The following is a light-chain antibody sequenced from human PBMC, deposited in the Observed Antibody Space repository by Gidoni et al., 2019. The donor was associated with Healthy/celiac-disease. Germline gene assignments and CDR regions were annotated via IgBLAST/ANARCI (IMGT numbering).Light chain of an antibody. CDR2: WAS. J-gene: IGKJ2*01. Sequence: DIVMTQTPDSLAVSVSERATIHCKSSQSVLYSSNNKNYLAWYQHKPGQPPKLLIYWASTRESGFPDRFSGSGSVTDFTLTISSLQAEDVAVYYCQQYYSTPLYTFGQGTKLEIK. CDR1: QSVLYSSNNKNY. V-gene: IGKV4-1*01. CDR3: QQYYSTPLYT.